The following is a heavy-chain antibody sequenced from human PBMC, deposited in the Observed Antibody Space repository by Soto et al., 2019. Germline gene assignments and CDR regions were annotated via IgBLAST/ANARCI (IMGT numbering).Heavy chain of an antibody. CDR2: IRRKANSYTT. D-gene: IGHD6-19*01. J-gene: IGHJ6*02. CDR1: GLIFSDYH. V-gene: IGHV3-72*01. CDR3: AMLGGWSGGSSGMDV. Sequence: EVQLVESGGGLVQPGGSLRLSCAASGLIFSDYHMDWVRQAPGKGLEWVGRIRRKANSYTTAYAASVKGRFTISKNDSKNSRYLQINSLKSEDTAGYYCAMLGGWSGGSSGMDVWGQGTTVTVSS.